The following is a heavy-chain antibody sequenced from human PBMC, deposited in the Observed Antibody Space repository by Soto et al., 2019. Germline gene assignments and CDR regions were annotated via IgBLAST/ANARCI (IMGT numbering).Heavy chain of an antibody. Sequence: SETLSLTCTVSGGSISSGDYYWSWIRQPPGKGLEWIGYIYYSGSTYYNPSLKSRVTISVDTSKNQFSLKLSSVTAADTAVYYCARAPSYYYGMDVWGQGTTVTVSS. CDR1: GGSISSGDYY. J-gene: IGHJ6*02. CDR2: IYYSGST. V-gene: IGHV4-30-4*01. CDR3: ARAPSYYYGMDV.